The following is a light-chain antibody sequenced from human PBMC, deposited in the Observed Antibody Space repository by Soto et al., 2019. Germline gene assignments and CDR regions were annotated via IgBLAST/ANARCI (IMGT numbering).Light chain of an antibody. J-gene: IGLJ1*01. CDR1: SSDVGNYNL. Sequence: QSVLTQPASVSGSPGQSITISCTGTSSDVGNYNLVSWYQHHPGKAPKLLIHEGGKRPSGVPDRFSGSKSGTSASLAISGLQSEDEADYYCAAWDDSLNGPVFGTGTKVTVL. CDR2: EGG. V-gene: IGLV2-14*02. CDR3: AAWDDSLNGPV.